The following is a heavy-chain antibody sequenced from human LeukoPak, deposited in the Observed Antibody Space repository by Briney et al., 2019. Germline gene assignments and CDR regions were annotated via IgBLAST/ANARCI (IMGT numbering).Heavy chain of an antibody. J-gene: IGHJ5*02. V-gene: IGHV4-39*01. CDR3: ARHSSSIALNWFDP. CDR2: IDYSGNT. Sequence: SETLSLTCTVSGDASSRSRYYWGWIRQSPGKGLEWIGSIDYSGNTDYNPSLKSRVTMSVDTSKNQFSLRLSSVTAADTAVYYCARHSSSIALNWFDPWGQGTLVTVSS. CDR1: GDASSRSRYY. D-gene: IGHD2-21*01.